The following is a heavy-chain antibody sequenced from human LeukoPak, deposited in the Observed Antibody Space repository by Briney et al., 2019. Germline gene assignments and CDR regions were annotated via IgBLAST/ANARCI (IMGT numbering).Heavy chain of an antibody. CDR1: KFTFSSYG. D-gene: IGHD3-22*01. J-gene: IGHJ4*02. V-gene: IGHV3-33*01. CDR3: ARDGLSDSSGYLDY. Sequence: GGSLRLSCAASKFTFSSYGMHWVRQAPGKGLEWVAVIWYDGSNKYYADSVKGRFTISRDNSKNTLNLQMNSLRAEDTAVYYCARDGLSDSSGYLDYWGQGTLVTVSS. CDR2: IWYDGSNK.